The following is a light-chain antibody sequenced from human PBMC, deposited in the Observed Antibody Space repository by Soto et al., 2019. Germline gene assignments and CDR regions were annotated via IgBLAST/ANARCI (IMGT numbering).Light chain of an antibody. CDR1: SSNIGAGYD. J-gene: IGLJ1*01. CDR3: QSYDSSLSGSYV. V-gene: IGLV1-40*01. Sequence: QSVLTQPPSVSGAPGQRVTISCTGSSSNIGAGYDVHWYQQLPGTAPKLLIYGNSNRPSWVPARFSGSKSGTSASLAITGLQAEDEADYSCQSYDSSLSGSYVFGTGTKLTVL. CDR2: GNS.